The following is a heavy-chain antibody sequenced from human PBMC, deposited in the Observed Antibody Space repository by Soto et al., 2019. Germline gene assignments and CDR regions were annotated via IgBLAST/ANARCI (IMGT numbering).Heavy chain of an antibody. J-gene: IGHJ4*02. CDR3: ARESAAGNRQDFDY. D-gene: IGHD6-13*01. CDR2: ISSSSSYI. CDR1: GFTFSSYS. V-gene: IGHV3-21*01. Sequence: GGSLRLSCAASGFTFSSYSMNWVRQAPGKGLEWVSSISSSSSYIYYADSVKGRFTISRDNAKNSLYLQMNSLRAEDTAVYYCARESAAGNRQDFDYWGQGTLVTVSS.